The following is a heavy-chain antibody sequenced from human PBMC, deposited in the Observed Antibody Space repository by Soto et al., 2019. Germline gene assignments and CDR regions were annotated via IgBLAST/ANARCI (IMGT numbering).Heavy chain of an antibody. J-gene: IGHJ5*02. CDR2: IRGTGGIT. CDR3: AKDQRLLAAVSALDP. V-gene: IGHV3-23*01. D-gene: IGHD2-2*01. CDR1: GFTFSSYA. Sequence: PGGSLRLSCAASGFTFSSYAMSWVRQAPGKGLEWVSGIRGTGGITYFADSVKGRFTISRDNSKNTLYLQMNSLRAEDTAIYYCAKDQRLLAAVSALDPWGHGTLVTVSS.